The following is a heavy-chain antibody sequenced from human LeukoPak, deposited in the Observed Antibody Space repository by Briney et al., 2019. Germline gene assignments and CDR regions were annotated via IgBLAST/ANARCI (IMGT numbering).Heavy chain of an antibody. V-gene: IGHV4-39*07. D-gene: IGHD6-13*01. Sequence: PSETLSLTCTVSGGSISSSSYYWGWIRQPPGKGLEWIGNIYYSGSTYYNPSLKSRVTISVDTSKNQFSLKLSSVTAADTAVYYCAPLYTWYFGFDYWGQGTLVTVSS. J-gene: IGHJ4*02. CDR1: GGSISSSSYY. CDR2: IYYSGST. CDR3: APLYTWYFGFDY.